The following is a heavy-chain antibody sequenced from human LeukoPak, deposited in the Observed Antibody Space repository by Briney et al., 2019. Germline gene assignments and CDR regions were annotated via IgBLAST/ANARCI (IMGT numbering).Heavy chain of an antibody. Sequence: GASVKVSCKASGYTFTSYGISWVRQAPGQGLEWMGGIIPIFGTANYAQKFQGRVTITADESTSTAYMELSSLRSEDTAVYYCARDSSSTGRGFDPWGQGTLVTVSS. CDR2: IIPIFGTA. V-gene: IGHV1-69*13. CDR3: ARDSSSTGRGFDP. J-gene: IGHJ5*02. CDR1: GYTFTSYG. D-gene: IGHD6-13*01.